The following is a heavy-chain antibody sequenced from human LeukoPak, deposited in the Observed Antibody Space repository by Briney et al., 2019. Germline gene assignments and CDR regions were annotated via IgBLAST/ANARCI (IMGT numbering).Heavy chain of an antibody. D-gene: IGHD3-22*01. Sequence: GGSLRLSCAASGFTFSSYAMHWVRQAPGKGLEWVAVISYDGSNKYYADSVKGRFTISRDNSKNTLYLQMNSLRAEDTAIYYCAKQAYDSPRTDFDYWGQGTLVTVSS. CDR1: GFTFSSYA. V-gene: IGHV3-30-3*02. CDR3: AKQAYDSPRTDFDY. J-gene: IGHJ4*02. CDR2: ISYDGSNK.